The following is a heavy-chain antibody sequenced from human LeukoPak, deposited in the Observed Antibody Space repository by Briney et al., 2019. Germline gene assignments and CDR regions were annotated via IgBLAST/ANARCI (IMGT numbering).Heavy chain of an antibody. V-gene: IGHV4-38-2*02. Sequence: SETLSLTCTVSGYSISSGYYWGWIRQPPGKGLEWIGNIYHSGSTYYNPSLKSRVTISVDTSKNQFSLKLSSVTAADTAVYYCARGYSYGYVGAFDYWGQGTLVTVSS. CDR1: GYSISSGYY. CDR3: ARGYSYGYVGAFDY. D-gene: IGHD5-18*01. CDR2: IYHSGST. J-gene: IGHJ4*02.